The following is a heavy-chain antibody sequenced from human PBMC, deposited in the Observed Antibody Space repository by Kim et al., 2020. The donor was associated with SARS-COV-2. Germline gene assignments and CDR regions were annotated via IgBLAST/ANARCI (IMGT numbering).Heavy chain of an antibody. J-gene: IGHJ6*02. Sequence: GGSLRLSCAASGFTVSSNYMSWVRQAPGKGLEWVSVIYSGGSTYYADSVKGRFTISRDNSKNTLYLQMNSLRAEDTAVYYCARSSWGGYYVPYYYYGMDVWGQGTTVTVSS. CDR1: GFTVSSNY. CDR2: IYSGGST. V-gene: IGHV3-66*01. D-gene: IGHD3-10*02. CDR3: ARSSWGGYYVPYYYYGMDV.